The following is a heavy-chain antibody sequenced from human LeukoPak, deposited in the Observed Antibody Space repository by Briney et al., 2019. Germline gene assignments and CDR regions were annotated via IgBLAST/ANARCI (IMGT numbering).Heavy chain of an antibody. Sequence: GASVKVSCKASGYTFTTYGISWVRQAPGQGLEWMGWISAYNGNTNYAQKLQGRVTMTTDTSTSTAYMEVRSLRSDDTAVYYCARDPRQYSYGYYFDYWGQGTLVTVSS. V-gene: IGHV1-18*01. CDR3: ARDPRQYSYGYYFDY. CDR1: GYTFTTYG. D-gene: IGHD5-18*01. J-gene: IGHJ4*02. CDR2: ISAYNGNT.